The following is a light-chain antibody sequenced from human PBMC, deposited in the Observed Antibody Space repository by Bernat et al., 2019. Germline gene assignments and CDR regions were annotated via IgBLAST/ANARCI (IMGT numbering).Light chain of an antibody. CDR3: QQYDNLPTFT. CDR1: QNLRKY. J-gene: IGKJ3*01. CDR2: DAS. Sequence: DIQMTQSPSSLSASVGDRVSISCQASQNLRKYLNWYQQKAGKAPKVLLYDASNLDTGVPSRFSGSGSGTLFTLTINNLQPEDSATYYCQQYDNLPTFTFGPGTKVEIE. V-gene: IGKV1-33*01.